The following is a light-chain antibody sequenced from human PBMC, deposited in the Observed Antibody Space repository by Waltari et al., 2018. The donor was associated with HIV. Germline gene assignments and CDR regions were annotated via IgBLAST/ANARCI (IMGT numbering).Light chain of an antibody. V-gene: IGKV1-12*01. CDR2: YSS. CDR1: QVISNL. J-gene: IGKJ3*01. CDR3: QQASFFPLT. Sequence: DIQMTQTPSSVYGSVGDSVTLNCRASQVISNLLSWFQQRPGNAPKLLNFYSSNLQTGVPSRFSGSGSGTDFTLTISSLQPEDFATYYCQQASFFPLTFGPGTKVEVK.